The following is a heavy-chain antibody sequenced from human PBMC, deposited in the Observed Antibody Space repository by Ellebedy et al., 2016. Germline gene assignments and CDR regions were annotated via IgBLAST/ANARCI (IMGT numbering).Heavy chain of an antibody. CDR1: GGSINNYY. J-gene: IGHJ6*02. CDR2: IHHSGNS. CDR3: ARDLGRYGMDV. V-gene: IGHV4-59*01. Sequence: SETLSLTCSVSGGSINNYYWTWIRQPPGQGLEWIGDIHHSGNSHIHPSLKSRVTLSPDTSKNQFSLDLSSVTAADTATYYCARDLGRYGMDVWGQGTTVTVSS.